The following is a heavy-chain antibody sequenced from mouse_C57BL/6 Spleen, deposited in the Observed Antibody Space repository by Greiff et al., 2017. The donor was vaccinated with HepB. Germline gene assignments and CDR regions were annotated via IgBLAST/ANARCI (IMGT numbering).Heavy chain of an antibody. CDR3: AREGHYPWFAY. CDR2: IYPGDGDT. V-gene: IGHV1-82*01. D-gene: IGHD1-2*01. J-gene: IGHJ3*01. Sequence: QVQLQQSGPELVKPGASVKISCKASGYAFSSSWMNWVKQRPGKGLEWIGRIYPGDGDTNYNGKFKGKATLTADKSSSTAYMQLSSLTSEDSAVYFCAREGHYPWFAYWGQGTLVTVSA. CDR1: GYAFSSSW.